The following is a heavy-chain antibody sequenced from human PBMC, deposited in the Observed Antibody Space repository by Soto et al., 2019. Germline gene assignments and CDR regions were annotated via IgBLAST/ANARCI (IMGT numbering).Heavy chain of an antibody. CDR2: ISSSSSNI. D-gene: IGHD2-15*01. CDR3: ARDRSLYCSGGSCPRGDAFDI. V-gene: IGHV3-48*04. CDR1: GFTFSSYS. J-gene: IGHJ3*02. Sequence: GGSLRLSCAASGFTFSSYSMNWVRQAPGKGLEWVSYISSSSSNIYYADSVKGRFTISRDNAKNSLYLQMNSLRAEDTAVYYCARDRSLYCSGGSCPRGDAFDIWGQGTMVTVSS.